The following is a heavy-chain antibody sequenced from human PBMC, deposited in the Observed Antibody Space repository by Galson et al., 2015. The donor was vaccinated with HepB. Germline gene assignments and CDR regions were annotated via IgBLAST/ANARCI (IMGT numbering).Heavy chain of an antibody. D-gene: IGHD1-1*01. CDR1: GDSVSNTSSA. V-gene: IGHV6-1*01. J-gene: IGHJ6*02. Sequence: CAISGDSVSNTSSAWNWIRQSPSRGLEWLGRTYYRSKWYNDYAVSVKSRTTIHPDTSKNQFSLQLKSVIPEDTAVYFCARDIEFWNDLYYYYYGLDVWGQGTTVSVSS. CDR3: ARDIEFWNDLYYYYYGLDV. CDR2: TYYRSKWYN.